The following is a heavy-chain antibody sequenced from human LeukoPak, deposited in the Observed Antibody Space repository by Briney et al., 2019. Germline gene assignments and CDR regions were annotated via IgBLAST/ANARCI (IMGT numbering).Heavy chain of an antibody. D-gene: IGHD5-12*01. V-gene: IGHV4-30-4*01. Sequence: SQTLSLTCSVSGGSISGTDYYWSRIRRPPGKGLEWIGFIHHSGSTSYNPSLESRITISVDASMNQFSLKLTSMTAADTAVYYCAGRGYAMAYWGQGALVTVSS. CDR2: IHHSGST. CDR3: AGRGYAMAY. J-gene: IGHJ4*02. CDR1: GGSISGTDYY.